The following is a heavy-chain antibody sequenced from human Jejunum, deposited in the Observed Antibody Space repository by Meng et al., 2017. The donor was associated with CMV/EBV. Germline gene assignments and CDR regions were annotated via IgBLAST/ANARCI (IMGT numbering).Heavy chain of an antibody. CDR2: VGNTGTYS. Sequence: SGFRFSNYAMSWVRQAPGKGLEWVSTVGNTGTYSYYADSPKGRFTISRDNSKDTLYLQMNSLRDEDTALYYCAKDGYCSSSSCHDYWGQGTLVTVSS. J-gene: IGHJ4*02. V-gene: IGHV3-23*01. CDR1: GFRFSNYA. D-gene: IGHD2-2*01. CDR3: AKDGYCSSSSCHDY.